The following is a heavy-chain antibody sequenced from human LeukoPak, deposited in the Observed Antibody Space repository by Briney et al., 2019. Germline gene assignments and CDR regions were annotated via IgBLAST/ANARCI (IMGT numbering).Heavy chain of an antibody. CDR2: ISSSGSTI. CDR1: GFTFSSYE. J-gene: IGHJ6*03. V-gene: IGHV3-48*03. Sequence: PGGSLRLSCAASGFTFSSYEMNWVRQAPGKGLEWVSYISSSGSTIYYADSVKGRFTISRDNAKNSLYLQMNSLRAEDTAVYYCARDLRFGELLPNYYYMDVWGEGTTVTVSS. D-gene: IGHD3-10*01. CDR3: ARDLRFGELLPNYYYMDV.